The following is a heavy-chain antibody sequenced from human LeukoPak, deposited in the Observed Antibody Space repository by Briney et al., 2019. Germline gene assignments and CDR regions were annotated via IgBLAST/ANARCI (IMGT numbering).Heavy chain of an antibody. J-gene: IGHJ4*02. CDR3: AKDIRNIGDSYGWIDY. V-gene: IGHV3-53*05. Sequence: GGSLRLSCAASGFTVSRNYMSWVRQAPGKGLEWVSVIYSGGSTYYADSVKGRFTISRDNAKNSLHLQMNSLGAEDTALYYCAKDIRNIGDSYGWIDYWGQGTLVTVSS. CDR1: GFTVSRNY. CDR2: IYSGGST. D-gene: IGHD5-18*01.